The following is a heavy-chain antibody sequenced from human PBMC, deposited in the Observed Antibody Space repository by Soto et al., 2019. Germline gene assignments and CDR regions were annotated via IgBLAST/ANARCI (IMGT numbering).Heavy chain of an antibody. V-gene: IGHV3-30*18. Sequence: VQLVESGGGVVQPGQSLRLACVGSGFTCSNYGMHWVRQAPGEGLEWVAVISYDEDNIYYADSVKGRFTISRDNSKDTLYLQMNSLRPEDTAVYFCAKSGTTVTTFWYFDLWGRGTLVTVSS. CDR1: GFTCSNYG. CDR2: ISYDEDNI. CDR3: AKSGTTVTTFWYFDL. J-gene: IGHJ2*01. D-gene: IGHD4-17*01.